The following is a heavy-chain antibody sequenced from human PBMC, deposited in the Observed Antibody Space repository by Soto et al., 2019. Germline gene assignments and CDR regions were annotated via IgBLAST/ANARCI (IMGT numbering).Heavy chain of an antibody. J-gene: IGHJ5*02. CDR1: GFTFSSYG. CDR3: AKGLGYCSSTSPCLFDP. D-gene: IGHD2-2*01. V-gene: IGHV3-30*18. CDR2: ISYDGSNK. Sequence: GGSLRLSCAASGFTFSSYGMHWVRQAPCKGLEWVAVISYDGSNKYYADSVKGRFTISRDNSKNTLYLQMNSLRAEDTAVYYCAKGLGYCSSTSPCLFDPWGQGTLVTVSS.